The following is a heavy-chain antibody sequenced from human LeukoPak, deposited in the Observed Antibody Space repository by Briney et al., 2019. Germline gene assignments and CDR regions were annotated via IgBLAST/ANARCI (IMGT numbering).Heavy chain of an antibody. Sequence: ASLKVSCKASGYTFTHYHMHSVRQAPGQGLEWMGRINPSYRNPPYEEKFQDRVTMTRDTPTSTVYMELSSLRSEDTAVYYCARDLGGGELTIALHWGQGTLLIVS. V-gene: IGHV1-46*01. J-gene: IGHJ4*02. D-gene: IGHD1-26*01. CDR1: GYTFTHYH. CDR2: INPSYRNP. CDR3: ARDLGGGELTIALH.